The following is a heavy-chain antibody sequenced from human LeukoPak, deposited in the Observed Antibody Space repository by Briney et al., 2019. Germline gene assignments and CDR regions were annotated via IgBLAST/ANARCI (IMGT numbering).Heavy chain of an antibody. CDR1: GFTFSSYA. J-gene: IGHJ4*02. Sequence: GGSLRLSCAASGFTFSSYAMSWVRQAPGEGLEWVSAISGSGGSTYYADSVKGRFTISRDTSKSTLYLQMNGLRAEDTAVYYCANSPSSGWFRYFDYWGQGTLVTVSS. CDR2: ISGSGGST. V-gene: IGHV3-23*01. D-gene: IGHD6-19*01. CDR3: ANSPSSGWFRYFDY.